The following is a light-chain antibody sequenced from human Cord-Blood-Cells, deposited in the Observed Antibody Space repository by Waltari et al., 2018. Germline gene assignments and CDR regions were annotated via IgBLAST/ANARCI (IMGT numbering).Light chain of an antibody. CDR1: QGISNY. CDR2: AAS. V-gene: IGKV1-27*01. J-gene: IGKJ1*01. CDR3: QKYNRAPWT. Sequence: DIQMTQSPSSLSASVGDRVTLTCRASQGISNYLAWYQQKPGKVPKLLIYAASTLQSGVPSRFSGSGSGTDFTLTISSLQPEDGATYYCQKYNRAPWTFGQGTKVEIK.